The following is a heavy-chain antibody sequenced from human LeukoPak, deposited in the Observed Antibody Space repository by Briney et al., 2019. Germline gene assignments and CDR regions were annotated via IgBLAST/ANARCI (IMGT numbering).Heavy chain of an antibody. D-gene: IGHD6-19*01. CDR3: ARGFAAVAYYYYYGMDV. CDR2: IIPIFGTA. V-gene: IGHV1-69*13. CDR1: GGTFSSYA. J-gene: IGHJ6*02. Sequence: SVKVSCKASGGTFSSYAISWVRQAPGQGLEWMGGIIPIFGTANYAQKFQGRVTITADESTSTAYMELSSLRSEDTAVYYCARGFAAVAYYYYYGMDVWGQGTTVTVSS.